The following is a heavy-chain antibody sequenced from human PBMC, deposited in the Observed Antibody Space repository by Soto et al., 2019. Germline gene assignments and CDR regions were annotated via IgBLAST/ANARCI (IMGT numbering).Heavy chain of an antibody. CDR2: ISSSSSTI. CDR1: GFTFSSYS. Sequence: GGSLRLSCAASGFTFSSYSMNWVRQAPGKGLEWASYISSSSSTIYYADSVKGRFTISRDDPKNTLYVQMNSLKTEDTAVYYCTTVIPKGKWELGPWGQGTLVTVSS. D-gene: IGHD1-26*01. CDR3: TTVIPKGKWELGP. J-gene: IGHJ5*02. V-gene: IGHV3-48*01.